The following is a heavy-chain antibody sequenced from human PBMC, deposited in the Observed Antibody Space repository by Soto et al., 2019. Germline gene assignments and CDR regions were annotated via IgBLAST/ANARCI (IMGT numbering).Heavy chain of an antibody. CDR1: GYTFTIYW. Sequence: PGESLKISCKSSGYTFTIYWIGWVRQMPGKGLEWMGVIYPDDSDTRYSPSFQGQVTISADKSTNTAYLQWTSLKASDTAIYYCARIKGLENGYYYYGMDVWGQGTTVTVSS. CDR3: ARIKGLENGYYYYGMDV. D-gene: IGHD2-8*01. J-gene: IGHJ6*02. V-gene: IGHV5-51*01. CDR2: IYPDDSDT.